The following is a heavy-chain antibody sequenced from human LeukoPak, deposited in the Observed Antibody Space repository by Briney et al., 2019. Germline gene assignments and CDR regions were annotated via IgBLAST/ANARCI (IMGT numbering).Heavy chain of an antibody. CDR2: IYYSGST. J-gene: IGHJ4*02. Sequence: SETLSLTCTVSGGSISSSSYYWGWIRQPPGKGLEWIGSIYYSGSTYYNPSLKSRVTISVDTPKNQFSLKLSSVTAADTAVYYCASLYDSSGSSSDYWGQGTLVTVSS. D-gene: IGHD3-22*01. V-gene: IGHV4-39*01. CDR3: ASLYDSSGSSSDY. CDR1: GGSISSSSYY.